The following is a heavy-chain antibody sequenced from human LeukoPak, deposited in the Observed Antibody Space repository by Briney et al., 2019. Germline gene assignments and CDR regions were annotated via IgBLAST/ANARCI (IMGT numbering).Heavy chain of an antibody. CDR1: GGSISGYF. V-gene: IGHV4-4*07. J-gene: IGHJ4*02. CDR2: IYTSGST. Sequence: SEILSLTCTVSGGSISGYFWNWIRQPAGKGLEWIGRIYTSGSTDYNSSLRSRVTMSVDTSKSQFSLKLTSVTAADAAVYYCAREHRDYEGRGYYMDYWGQGTLVTVSS. CDR3: AREHRDYEGRGYYMDY. D-gene: IGHD3-3*01.